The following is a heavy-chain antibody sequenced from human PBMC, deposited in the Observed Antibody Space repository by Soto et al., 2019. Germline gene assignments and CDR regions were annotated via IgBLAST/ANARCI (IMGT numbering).Heavy chain of an antibody. CDR3: ATRSPAFDF. J-gene: IGHJ4*02. Sequence: VSVKVSCKTSGYTFTSYGIAWVRQAPGQGLEWMGWISTSKGNTNYAQKFQGRVTMTTDTSTSTAYMELRSLRSDDTAVYYCATRSPAFDFWGQGTLVTSPQ. CDR1: GYTFTSYG. V-gene: IGHV1-18*01. CDR2: ISTSKGNT.